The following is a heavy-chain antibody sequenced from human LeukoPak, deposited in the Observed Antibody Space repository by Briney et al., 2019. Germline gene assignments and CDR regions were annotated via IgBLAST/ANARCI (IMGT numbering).Heavy chain of an antibody. D-gene: IGHD3-3*01. V-gene: IGHV3-7*01. CDR3: ARTRATYYDFWSGYFDY. J-gene: IGHJ4*02. Sequence: PGGSLRLSCAASGFTFSSYWMSWVRQAPGKGLEWVANIKQDGSEKYYVDSVKGRFTISRDNAKNSLYLQMNSLRAEDTAVYYCARTRATYYDFWSGYFDYWGQGTLVTVSS. CDR2: IKQDGSEK. CDR1: GFTFSSYW.